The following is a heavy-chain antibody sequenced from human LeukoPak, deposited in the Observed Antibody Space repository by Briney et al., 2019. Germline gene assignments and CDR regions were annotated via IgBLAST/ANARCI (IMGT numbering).Heavy chain of an antibody. Sequence: GESLKISCKGSGYSFSSYWIGWVRQMPGKGLEWMGIIYPGDSDTRYSPSFQGQVTISADKSISAAYLQWSSLRASDTAMYYCARPRGRVVLVDAFDIWGQGTMVTVSS. CDR3: ARPRGRVVLVDAFDI. CDR1: GYSFSSYW. CDR2: IYPGDSDT. V-gene: IGHV5-51*01. J-gene: IGHJ3*02. D-gene: IGHD3-16*01.